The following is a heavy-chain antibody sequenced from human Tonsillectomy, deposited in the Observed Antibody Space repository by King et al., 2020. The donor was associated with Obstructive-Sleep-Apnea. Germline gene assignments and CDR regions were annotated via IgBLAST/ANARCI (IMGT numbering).Heavy chain of an antibody. CDR2: INSDGSST. V-gene: IGHV3-74*01. D-gene: IGHD3-10*01. J-gene: IGHJ4*02. CDR3: ARERSFTYYYGSVSSHFDY. Sequence: VQLVESGGGLVQPGGSLRLSCAASGFTFSSYWMHWVRQAPGKGLVWVSRINSDGSSTTYADPVKGRFTISRDNAKKTLYLQMNSLRAEDTDVYYCARERSFTYYYGSVSSHFDYWGQGTLVTVSS. CDR1: GFTFSSYW.